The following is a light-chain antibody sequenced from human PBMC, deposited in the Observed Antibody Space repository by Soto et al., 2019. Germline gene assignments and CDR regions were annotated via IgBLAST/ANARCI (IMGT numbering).Light chain of an antibody. CDR2: DAS. V-gene: IGKV3-11*01. J-gene: IGKJ2*01. CDR3: QQYITLPHT. CDR1: QSVSGS. Sequence: IVLTQSPAILSLSPGEKATLSCRASQSVSGSLGWYQQKPGQAPRLIIYDASVRATGIPARFSGSGSGTDFTLTISSLEPEDFAVYYCQQYITLPHTFGQGTKVDIK.